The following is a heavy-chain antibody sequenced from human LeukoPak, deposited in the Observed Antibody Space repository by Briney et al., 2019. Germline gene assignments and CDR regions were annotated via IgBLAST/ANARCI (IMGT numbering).Heavy chain of an antibody. Sequence: PGGSLRLSCATSGFTFRTYGIHWVRQAPGKGLEWVSFIRYDGNNEYYAASVKGRFTISRDNSKSTLFLQMNSLKPEDTAVYYCAKCRAAMTTVTSPPDYWGQGTLVTVSS. D-gene: IGHD4-11*01. CDR1: GFTFRTYG. CDR3: AKCRAAMTTVTSPPDY. J-gene: IGHJ4*02. V-gene: IGHV3-30*02. CDR2: IRYDGNNE.